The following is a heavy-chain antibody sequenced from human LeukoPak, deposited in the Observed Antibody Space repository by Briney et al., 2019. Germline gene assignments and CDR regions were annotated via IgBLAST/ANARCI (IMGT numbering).Heavy chain of an antibody. J-gene: IGHJ4*02. Sequence: GGSLRLSCAASGFTFSSYSMNWVRRAPGKGLEWVSYISGRSSTKYYADSVKGRFTISRDNAENSLYLQMNSLRVEDTAVYCCARVRLDSGTYSLYYWGQGTLVTVSP. CDR2: ISGRSSTK. CDR1: GFTFSSYS. V-gene: IGHV3-48*01. D-gene: IGHD3-10*01. CDR3: ARVRLDSGTYSLYY.